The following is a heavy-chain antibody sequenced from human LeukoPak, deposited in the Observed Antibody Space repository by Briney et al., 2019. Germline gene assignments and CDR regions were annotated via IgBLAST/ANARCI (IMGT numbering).Heavy chain of an antibody. CDR2: IVVGSGNT. J-gene: IGHJ4*02. CDR1: GFTFTSSA. D-gene: IGHD3-22*01. Sequence: ASVKVSCKASGFTFTSSAMQWVRQARGQRLEWIGWIVVGSGNTNYAQKFQERVTITRDMSTSTAYMELSSLRSEDTAVYYCAAEGSYYDSSGPPQFDYWGQGTLVTVSS. V-gene: IGHV1-58*02. CDR3: AAEGSYYDSSGPPQFDY.